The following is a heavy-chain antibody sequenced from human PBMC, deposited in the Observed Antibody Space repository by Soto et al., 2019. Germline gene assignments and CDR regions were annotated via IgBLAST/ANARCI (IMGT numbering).Heavy chain of an antibody. J-gene: IGHJ4*02. D-gene: IGHD3-16*01. CDR2: ISGSGGST. Sequence: EVQLLESGGGLVQPGGSLRLSCAASGFTFSSYAMSWVRQAPGKGLEWVSAISGSGGSTYYADSVKGRFTISRDNSKNTLYLQMNSLRAEDTAVYSCAKARDGGGNFDYWGQGTLVNVPS. CDR1: GFTFSSYA. V-gene: IGHV3-23*01. CDR3: AKARDGGGNFDY.